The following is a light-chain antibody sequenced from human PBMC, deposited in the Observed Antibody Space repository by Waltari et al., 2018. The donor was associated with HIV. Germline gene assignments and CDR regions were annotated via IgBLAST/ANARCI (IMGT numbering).Light chain of an antibody. CDR1: RSNIGSNT. CDR2: SNN. CDR3: AAWDDSLNGYV. V-gene: IGLV1-44*01. J-gene: IGLJ1*01. Sequence: QSVLTQPPSASGTPGQRVTISCSGSRSNIGSNTVHWYQQLPGTAPKLLIYSNNQRPSGVPDRCAGSKSGTSASLAISGLQSEDEADYYCAAWDDSLNGYVFGTGTKVTVL.